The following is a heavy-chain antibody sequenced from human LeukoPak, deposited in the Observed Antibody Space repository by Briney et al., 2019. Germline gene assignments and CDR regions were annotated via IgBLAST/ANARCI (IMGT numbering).Heavy chain of an antibody. V-gene: IGHV4-4*07. Sequence: SETLSLTCTVSGGSISSYYWSWIRQPAGKGLEWIGRIYTSGSTNYNPSLESRVTMSVDTSKNQFSLKLSSVTAADTAVYYCARAYRNYGDYGGRFDPWGQGTLVTVSS. CDR3: ARAYRNYGDYGGRFDP. J-gene: IGHJ5*02. D-gene: IGHD4-17*01. CDR1: GGSISSYY. CDR2: IYTSGST.